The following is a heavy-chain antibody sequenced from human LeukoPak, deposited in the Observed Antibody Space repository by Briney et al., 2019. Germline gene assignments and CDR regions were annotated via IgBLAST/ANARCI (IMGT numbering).Heavy chain of an antibody. J-gene: IGHJ1*01. D-gene: IGHD6-13*01. CDR1: GGSISSYY. CDR3: ARHSLLAAAGTYFQH. CDR2: IYYSGST. V-gene: IGHV4-59*08. Sequence: PSETLSLTCTVSGGSISSYYWSWIRQPPGKGLEWIGYIYYSGSTNYNPSLKSRVTISVDTSKNQFSLKLSSVTAADTAVYYCARHSLLAAAGTYFQHWGQGTLVTVSS.